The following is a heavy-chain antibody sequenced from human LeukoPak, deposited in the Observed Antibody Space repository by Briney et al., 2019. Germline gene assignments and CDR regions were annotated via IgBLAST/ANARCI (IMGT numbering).Heavy chain of an antibody. CDR1: GGSISSYD. CDR2: IYYSVST. J-gene: IGHJ6*03. D-gene: IGHD2-15*01. Sequence: SETLSLTCTVSGGSISSYDWSWIRQPPGKGLEWIGYIYYSVSTNYNPSLKSRVTISVDTSKNQFSLKLSSVTAADTAVYYCARAPRSLNCSGGSCYSVHYYYYMDVWGKGTTVTVSS. CDR3: ARAPRSLNCSGGSCYSVHYYYYMDV. V-gene: IGHV4-59*01.